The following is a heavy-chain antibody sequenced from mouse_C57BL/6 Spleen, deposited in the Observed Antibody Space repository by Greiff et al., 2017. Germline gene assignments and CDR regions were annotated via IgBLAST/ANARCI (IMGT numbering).Heavy chain of an antibody. V-gene: IGHV14-4*01. CDR2: IDPENGDT. CDR3: THYDDY. CDR1: GFNIKDDY. D-gene: IGHD2-4*01. Sequence: VQLKQSGAELVRPGASVKLSCTASGFNIKDDYMHWVKQRPEQGLEWIGWIDPENGDTEYASKFQGQATITAATSSNTAYLQLSSLTSEDTAVYYCTHYDDYWGQGTTLTVSS. J-gene: IGHJ2*01.